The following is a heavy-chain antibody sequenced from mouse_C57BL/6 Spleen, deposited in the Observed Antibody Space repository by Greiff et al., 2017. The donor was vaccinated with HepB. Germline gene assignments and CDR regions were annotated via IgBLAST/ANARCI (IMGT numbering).Heavy chain of an antibody. Sequence: QVQLKQPGAELVKPGASVKLSCKASGYTFTSYWMHWVKQRPGQGLEWIGMIHPNSGSTNYNEKFKSKATLTVDKSSSTAYMQLSSLTSEDSAVYYCARSGYYDYDGPWFAYWGQGTLVTVSA. CDR3: ARSGYYDYDGPWFAY. D-gene: IGHD2-4*01. V-gene: IGHV1-64*01. J-gene: IGHJ3*01. CDR2: IHPNSGST. CDR1: GYTFTSYW.